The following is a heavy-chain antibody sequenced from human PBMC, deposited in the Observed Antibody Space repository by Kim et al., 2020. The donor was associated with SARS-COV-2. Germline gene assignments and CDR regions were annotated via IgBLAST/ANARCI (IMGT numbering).Heavy chain of an antibody. D-gene: IGHD6-13*01. V-gene: IGHV3-48*03. CDR2: ISSSGSTI. J-gene: IGHJ4*02. CDR1: GFTFSSYE. Sequence: GGSLRLSCAASGFTFSSYEMNWVRQAPGKGLEWVSYISSSGSTIYYADSVKGRFTISRDNAKNSLYLQMNSLRAEDTAVYYCAREGIAAAGPPFDYWGQGTLVTVSS. CDR3: AREGIAAAGPPFDY.